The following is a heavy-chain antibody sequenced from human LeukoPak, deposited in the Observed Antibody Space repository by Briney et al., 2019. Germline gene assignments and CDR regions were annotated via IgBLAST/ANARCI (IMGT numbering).Heavy chain of an antibody. CDR3: AKVPITIFGVVISDDYYYYYMDV. CDR1: GFTFSSYA. Sequence: GGSLRLSCAASGFTFSSYAMSWVRQAPGKGLEWVSAISGSGGSTYYAGSVKGRFTISRDNSKNTLYLQMNSLRAEDTAVYYCAKVPITIFGVVISDDYYYYYMDVWGKGTTVTVSS. J-gene: IGHJ6*03. V-gene: IGHV3-23*01. D-gene: IGHD3-3*01. CDR2: ISGSGGST.